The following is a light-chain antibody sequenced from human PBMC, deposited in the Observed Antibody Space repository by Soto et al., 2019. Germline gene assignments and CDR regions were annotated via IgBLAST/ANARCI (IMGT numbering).Light chain of an antibody. CDR1: SGHSNYD. CDR3: QTWGTGNWV. J-gene: IGLJ3*02. V-gene: IGLV4-69*01. CDR2: LNSDGSH. Sequence: QLVLTQSPSASASLGASVKLTCTLSSGHSNYDIAWHQQQPEKGPRYLMKLNSDGSHTKGDEIPDRFSGSSSGAERYLPISSLQSEDEADYYCQTWGTGNWVFGGGTKLTVL.